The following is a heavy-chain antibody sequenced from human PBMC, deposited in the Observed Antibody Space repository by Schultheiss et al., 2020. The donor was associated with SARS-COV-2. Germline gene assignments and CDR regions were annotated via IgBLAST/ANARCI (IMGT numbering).Heavy chain of an antibody. CDR3: AKDRTIAVAGTGDY. CDR2: ISGSGGST. CDR1: GFTFSSYA. Sequence: GGSLRLSCAASGFTFSSYAMSWVRQAPGKGLEWVSAISGSGGSTYYADSVKGRFTISRDNSKNTLYLQMSSLRAEDTAVYYCAKDRTIAVAGTGDYWGQGTLVTVSS. V-gene: IGHV3-23*01. J-gene: IGHJ4*02. D-gene: IGHD6-19*01.